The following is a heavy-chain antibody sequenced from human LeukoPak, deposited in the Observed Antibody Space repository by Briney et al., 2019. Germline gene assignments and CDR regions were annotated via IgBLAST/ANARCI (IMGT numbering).Heavy chain of an antibody. V-gene: IGHV3-48*01. CDR1: GFTFSSYS. D-gene: IGHD4-17*01. CDR2: ISSSSSTI. CDR3: ARVYGDYSTGNFDH. Sequence: PGGSLRLSCAASGFTFSSYSMNWVRQAPGKGLEWVSYISSSSSTIYYADSVKGRFTISRDNAKNSLYLQMNSLRAEDTAVYYCARVYGDYSTGNFDHWGQGTLVTVSS. J-gene: IGHJ4*02.